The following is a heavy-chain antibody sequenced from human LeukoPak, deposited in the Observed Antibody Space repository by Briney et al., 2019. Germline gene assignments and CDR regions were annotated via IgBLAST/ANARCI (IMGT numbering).Heavy chain of an antibody. V-gene: IGHV3-21*01. CDR3: ARDKYYGSGSYNPSDY. D-gene: IGHD3-10*01. CDR1: GFTFSSYS. CDR2: ISSSSSYI. Sequence: GRSLRLSCAASGFTFSSYSMNWVRQAPGKGLEGVSSISSSSSYIYYADSVKGRFTISRDNAKNSLYLQMNSLRAEDTTVYYCARDKYYGSGSYNPSDYWGQGTLVTVSS. J-gene: IGHJ4*02.